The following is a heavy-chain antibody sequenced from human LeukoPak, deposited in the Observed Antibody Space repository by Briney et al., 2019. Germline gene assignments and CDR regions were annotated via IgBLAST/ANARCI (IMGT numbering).Heavy chain of an antibody. CDR2: IRYDGSNK. CDR3: AKGYSSSENY. J-gene: IGHJ4*02. Sequence: GGSLRLSCAASGFTFSSFGMHWVRQAPGKGLEWVAFIRYDGSNKYYADSVKGRFTISRANSKNTLYLQMNSLRAEDTAVYYCAKGYSSSENYWGQGTLVTVSS. CDR1: GFTFSSFG. V-gene: IGHV3-30*02. D-gene: IGHD6-13*01.